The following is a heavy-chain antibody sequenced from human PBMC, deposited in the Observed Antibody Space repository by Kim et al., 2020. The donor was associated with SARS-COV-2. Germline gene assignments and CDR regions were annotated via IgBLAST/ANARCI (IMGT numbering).Heavy chain of an antibody. Sequence: ASVKVSCKASGYTFTSYGISWVRQAPGQGLEWMGWISAYNGNTNYAQKLQGRVTMTTDTSTSTAYMELRSLRSDDTAVYYCARDRGYNGHRSVMGRVPSNVYYFDYWGQGTLVTVSS. CDR2: ISAYNGNT. D-gene: IGHD5-12*01. CDR1: GYTFTSYG. J-gene: IGHJ4*02. V-gene: IGHV1-18*01. CDR3: ARDRGYNGHRSVMGRVPSNVYYFDY.